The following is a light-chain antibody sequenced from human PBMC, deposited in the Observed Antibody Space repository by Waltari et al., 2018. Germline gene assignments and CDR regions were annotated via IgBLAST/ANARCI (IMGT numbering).Light chain of an antibody. CDR2: GAS. Sequence: ELVLTQSPGTLSLSPGERAPLPCRASQSVGSNLLVWYQHRPGRAPGLLTSGASSSATSIPDRFRGSGSGTDFCRTISRLKPEDFAVDYCQQYGTSSPFGQGTRLEIK. J-gene: IGKJ5*01. CDR1: QSVGSNL. V-gene: IGKV3-20*01. CDR3: QQYGTSSP.